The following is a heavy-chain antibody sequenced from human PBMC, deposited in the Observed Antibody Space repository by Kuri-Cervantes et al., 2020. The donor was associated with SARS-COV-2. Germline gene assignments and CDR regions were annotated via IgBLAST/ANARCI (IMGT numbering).Heavy chain of an antibody. D-gene: IGHD1-26*01. Sequence: ESLKISCAVYGGSFSGYYWSWIRQPPGKGLEWIGEINHSGSTYYNPSLESRVAISVDTSKNQFSLKLSSVTAADTAVYYCARSISGSYVYYYYGMDVWGQGTTVTVSS. J-gene: IGHJ6*02. CDR1: GGSFSGYY. CDR3: ARSISGSYVYYYYGMDV. CDR2: INHSGST. V-gene: IGHV4-34*01.